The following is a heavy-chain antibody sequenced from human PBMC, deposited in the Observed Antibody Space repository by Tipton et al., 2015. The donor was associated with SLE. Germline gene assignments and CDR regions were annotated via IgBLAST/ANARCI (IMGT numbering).Heavy chain of an antibody. CDR3: AGGTIFGVVPN. CDR2: IKQDGSEK. Sequence: SLRLSCAASGFTFSSYWMSWVRQAPGKGLEWVANIKQDGSEKYYVDSVKGRFTISRDNAKNSLYLQMNSLRAEDTAVYYCAGGTIFGVVPNWGQGTLVTVSS. CDR1: GFTFSSYW. D-gene: IGHD3-3*01. J-gene: IGHJ4*02. V-gene: IGHV3-7*04.